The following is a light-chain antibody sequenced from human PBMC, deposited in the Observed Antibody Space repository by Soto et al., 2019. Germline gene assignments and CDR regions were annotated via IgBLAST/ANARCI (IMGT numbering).Light chain of an antibody. Sequence: QSALTQPASVSGSPGQSLTISCTGTSSDVGFYNYVSWYQHHPGKAPKLMIYEVSNRPSGVSNRFSGSKSGNTASLTISGLQAEDEADYYCSSYTTSTTLVVFGGGTQLTVL. CDR1: SSDVGFYNY. CDR2: EVS. J-gene: IGLJ2*01. V-gene: IGLV2-14*01. CDR3: SSYTTSTTLVV.